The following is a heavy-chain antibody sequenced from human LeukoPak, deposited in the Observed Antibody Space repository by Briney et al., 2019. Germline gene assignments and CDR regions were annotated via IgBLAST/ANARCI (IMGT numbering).Heavy chain of an antibody. CDR2: ISAYNGNT. Sequence: GASVKVSCKASGYTFTSYGISWVRQAPGQGLEWMGWISAYNGNTNYAQKLQGRVTMTTDTSTSTAYMELRSLRSDDTAVYYCASQYSGSYYSPAAFDIWGQGTMVTVSS. V-gene: IGHV1-18*01. J-gene: IGHJ3*02. CDR1: GYTFTSYG. D-gene: IGHD1-26*01. CDR3: ASQYSGSYYSPAAFDI.